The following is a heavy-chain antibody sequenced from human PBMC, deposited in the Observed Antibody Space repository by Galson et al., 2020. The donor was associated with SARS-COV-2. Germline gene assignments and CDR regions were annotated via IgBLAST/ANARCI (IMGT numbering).Heavy chain of an antibody. J-gene: IGHJ1*01. Sequence: ETSETLSLTCTVSGGSVSGYYWSWIRQPPGKGLEWIGYIFYRGSTNYNPSLKSRVTISIDTSKNQFSLKLSSVTAADTAVYYCARASSVAAPGRYFQHWGKGTLVTVSS. D-gene: IGHD6-13*01. CDR3: ARASSVAAPGRYFQH. CDR1: GGSVSGYY. CDR2: IFYRGST. V-gene: IGHV4-59*02.